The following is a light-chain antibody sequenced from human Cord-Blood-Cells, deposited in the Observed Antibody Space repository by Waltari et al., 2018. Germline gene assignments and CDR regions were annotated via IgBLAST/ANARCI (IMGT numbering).Light chain of an antibody. CDR3: CSYAGSYTLV. CDR1: SSAVGGYNY. CDR2: DVS. Sequence: QSALTQPRSVSGSPGQSVTISCTGTSSAVGGYNYVFWYQQHPSKDPKLMSYDVSKRPSGVPDRFSGSKSGNTAALTIAGLQADDEADYYCCSYAGSYTLVFGGGTKLTVL. J-gene: IGLJ2*01. V-gene: IGLV2-11*01.